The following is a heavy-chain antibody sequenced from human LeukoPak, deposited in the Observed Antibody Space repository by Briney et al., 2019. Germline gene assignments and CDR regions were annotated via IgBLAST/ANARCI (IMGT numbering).Heavy chain of an antibody. D-gene: IGHD7-27*01. J-gene: IGHJ4*02. Sequence: GGSLRLSCAASGFTFSNYAMSWVRQSPGKGLEWVSGISGSGHSTYYADSVKGRFTISRDSSKSTLFLQMNSLRTEDTAVYYCAKAQELGNYEFFLFDYWAREPWSPSRQ. CDR2: ISGSGHST. V-gene: IGHV3-23*01. CDR3: AKAQELGNYEFFLFDY. CDR1: GFTFSNYA.